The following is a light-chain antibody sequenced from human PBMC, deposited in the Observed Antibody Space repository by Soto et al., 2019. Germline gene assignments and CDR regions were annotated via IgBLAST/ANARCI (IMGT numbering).Light chain of an antibody. CDR3: QQLNSYPLT. CDR2: TSS. J-gene: IGKJ4*01. V-gene: IGKV1-9*01. Sequence: DIQLTQSPSFLSASVGDRVTITCRAGQGISNYLAWYQRKPGKAPKLLIYTSSTLQSGVPSRFSGSGSGTEFTLTISSLQPEDVATYYCQQLNSYPLTFGGGTKVEIK. CDR1: QGISNY.